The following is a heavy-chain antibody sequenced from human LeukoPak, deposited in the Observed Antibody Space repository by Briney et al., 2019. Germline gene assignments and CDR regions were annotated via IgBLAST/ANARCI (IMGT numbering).Heavy chain of an antibody. V-gene: IGHV3-72*01. D-gene: IGHD1-26*01. CDR2: VRNRANSDTT. CDR3: ACPSRSGSYSDY. Sequence: GGSLRLSCGASGFTFRDHYMDWVRQAPGKGLEWVGRVRNRANSDTTEYAASVKGRFTISRDDSKNSLCLQMNCLKTEDTAVYYCACPSRSGSYSDYWGQGTLVTVSS. J-gene: IGHJ4*02. CDR1: GFTFRDHY.